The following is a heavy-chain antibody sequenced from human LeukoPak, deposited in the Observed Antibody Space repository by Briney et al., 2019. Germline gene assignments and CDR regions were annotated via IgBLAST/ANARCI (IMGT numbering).Heavy chain of an antibody. CDR2: IYTGGIR. CDR1: GFTVSSSY. D-gene: IGHD1-1*01. Sequence: PGGSLRLSCAASGFTVSSSYMTWVRQAPGKGLEWVAVIYTGGIRYYADSLKGRFTISRDSSKNTLYLQMNRLSAEDTAVYYCATGSREETKLDHWGQGTLVTVSS. CDR3: ATGSREETKLDH. J-gene: IGHJ4*02. V-gene: IGHV3-53*01.